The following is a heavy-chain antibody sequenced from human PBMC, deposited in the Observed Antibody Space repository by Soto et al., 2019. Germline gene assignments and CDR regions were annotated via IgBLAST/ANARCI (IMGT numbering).Heavy chain of an antibody. D-gene: IGHD3-10*01. CDR2: IIPIFGTA. CDR1: GGTFSSYA. V-gene: IGHV1-69*12. CDR3: ARGESRFGELLFQRYYYYGMDV. J-gene: IGHJ6*02. Sequence: QVQLVQSGAEVKKPGSSVKVSCKASGGTFSSYAISWVRQAPGQGLEWMGGIIPIFGTANYAQKFQGRVTITADESTSTGYMELSSRRSEDTAVYYCARGESRFGELLFQRYYYYGMDVWGQGTTVTVSS.